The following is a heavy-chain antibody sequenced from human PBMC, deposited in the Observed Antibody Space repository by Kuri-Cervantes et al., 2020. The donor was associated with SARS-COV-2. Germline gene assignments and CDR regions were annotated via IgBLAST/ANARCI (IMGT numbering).Heavy chain of an antibody. CDR2: ISYDGSNK. D-gene: IGHD1-26*01. CDR1: GFTFSSYG. J-gene: IGHJ4*02. V-gene: IGHV3-30*18. Sequence: GESLKISCAASGFTFSSYGMHWVRQAPGKGLEWVAVISYDGSNKYYADSVKGRFTISRDNSKNTLYLQMNSLRAEDTAVYYCAKGGGPGSYIPLDYWGQGTRVTVSS. CDR3: AKGGGPGSYIPLDY.